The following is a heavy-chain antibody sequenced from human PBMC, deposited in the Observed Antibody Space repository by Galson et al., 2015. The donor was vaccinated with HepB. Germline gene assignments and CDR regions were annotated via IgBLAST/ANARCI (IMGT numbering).Heavy chain of an antibody. D-gene: IGHD1-26*01. CDR2: ITSSGGST. CDR1: GFTFSSYA. Sequence: SLRLSCAGSGFTFSSYAMTWVRQAPGKGLEWVSAITSSGGSTYYADSVKGRFTISRDNSKNTLYLQMNSLRAEDTAIYYCAKDRYTGSSWIAYFVDCWGQGSLVTASS. CDR3: AKDRYTGSSWIAYFVDC. J-gene: IGHJ4*02. V-gene: IGHV3-23*01.